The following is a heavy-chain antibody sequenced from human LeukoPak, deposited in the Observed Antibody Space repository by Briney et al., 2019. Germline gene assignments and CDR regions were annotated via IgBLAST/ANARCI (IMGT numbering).Heavy chain of an antibody. V-gene: IGHV1-3*01. CDR3: CKATGGYYPLDY. D-gene: IGHD3-22*01. J-gene: IGHJ4*02. CDR2: INAGNGYT. Sequence: ASVKVSCKASGYTFTSYAMHWVRQAPGQRLEWMGWINAGNGYTQYSQKFQGRVTVTRDTSASTAYMELSSLRSEDTAVYYCCKATGGYYPLDYWGQGTLVTVSS. CDR1: GYTFTSYA.